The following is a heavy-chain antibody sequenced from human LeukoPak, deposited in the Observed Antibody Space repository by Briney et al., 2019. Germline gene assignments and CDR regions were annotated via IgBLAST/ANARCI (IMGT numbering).Heavy chain of an antibody. CDR2: ISGNGGRT. Sequence: GGSLRLSCAASGFTFSSYSMNWVRQAPGKGLEWVSGISGNGGRTYYADSVKGRFTISRDNSKNTLYLQMNSLRAEDTAIYYCAKDGGGYYTWAFDYWGQGTLVTVSS. J-gene: IGHJ4*02. CDR1: GFTFSSYS. V-gene: IGHV3-23*01. CDR3: AKDGGGYYTWAFDY. D-gene: IGHD3-22*01.